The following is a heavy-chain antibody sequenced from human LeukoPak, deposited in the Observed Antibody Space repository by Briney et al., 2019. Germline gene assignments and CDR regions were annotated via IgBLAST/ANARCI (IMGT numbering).Heavy chain of an antibody. CDR3: ARDSSITGTLDY. Sequence: ASVKVSCKASGGTFSSYTISWVRQAPGQGLEWMGRIIPILGIANYAQKFQGRVTITADKSTSTAYMELSSLRSEDTAVYYCARDSSITGTLDYWGQGTPVTVSS. V-gene: IGHV1-69*04. CDR2: IIPILGIA. D-gene: IGHD1-7*01. CDR1: GGTFSSYT. J-gene: IGHJ4*02.